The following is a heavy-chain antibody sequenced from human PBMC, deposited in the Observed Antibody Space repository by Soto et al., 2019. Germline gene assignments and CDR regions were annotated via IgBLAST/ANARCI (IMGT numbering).Heavy chain of an antibody. Sequence: SETLSLTCTVSGGSIGSHFWSWIRQPPGEGLEWIGYIYYTGSTEYRPSLKNRVSISVDTSKKQLSLKLTSVTAADTAVYYCARDRGYGSGIYYHGDALDIWGQGTMVTVSS. CDR2: IYYTGST. D-gene: IGHD3-10*01. V-gene: IGHV4-59*11. CDR3: ARDRGYGSGIYYHGDALDI. J-gene: IGHJ3*02. CDR1: GGSIGSHF.